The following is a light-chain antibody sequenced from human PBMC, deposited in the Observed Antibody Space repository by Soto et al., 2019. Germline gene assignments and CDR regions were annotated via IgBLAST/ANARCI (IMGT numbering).Light chain of an antibody. J-gene: IGKJ1*01. Sequence: DIQMTQSPSTLSASVGDRVTITCRASQSISTWLAWYQQKPGKAPKLLIYKASSLESGVPTRFSGSGSGTEFTLTISGLQPDDFATYYCQQYNTHWATFGQGTKVEI. CDR1: QSISTW. CDR2: KAS. V-gene: IGKV1-5*03. CDR3: QQYNTHWAT.